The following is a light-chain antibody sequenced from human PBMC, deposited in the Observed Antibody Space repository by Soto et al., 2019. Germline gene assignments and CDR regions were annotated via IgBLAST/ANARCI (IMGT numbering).Light chain of an antibody. V-gene: IGLV2-14*01. CDR3: SSYTSNTTQYV. Sequence: QSVLTQPASVSGSPGQSITISCTGTSSDVGGYNYVSWYQHHPGKAPKLMMFEVSYRPSGVSNRFSGSKSGNTASLTISGLQAEDEADYYCSSYTSNTTQYVFGTGTKVTVL. CDR2: EVS. CDR1: SSDVGGYNY. J-gene: IGLJ1*01.